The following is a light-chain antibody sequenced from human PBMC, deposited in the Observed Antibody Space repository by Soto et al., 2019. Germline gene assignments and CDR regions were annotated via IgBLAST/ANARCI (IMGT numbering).Light chain of an antibody. V-gene: IGKV4-1*01. Sequence: DIVMTQSPDSLAVSLGERATINCKSSQNVLYSSNNKNYLAWYQQKPGQPPKLLIYWASTRESGVPDRFSGSGSGTDFTLTISSLQAEDVEVYYCQQYYGTPYTFGQGTKLEIK. J-gene: IGKJ2*01. CDR2: WAS. CDR1: QNVLYSSNNKNY. CDR3: QQYYGTPYT.